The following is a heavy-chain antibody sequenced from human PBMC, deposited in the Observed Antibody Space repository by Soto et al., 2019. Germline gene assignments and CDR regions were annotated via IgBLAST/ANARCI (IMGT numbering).Heavy chain of an antibody. CDR2: ISGSGGST. J-gene: IGHJ5*02. D-gene: IGHD6-19*01. CDR1: GFTFSSYA. CDR3: AKSGRDWYWDWFDP. V-gene: IGHV3-23*01. Sequence: EVQLLESGGGLVQPGGSLRLSCAASGFTFSSYAMSWVRQAPGKGLEWVSAISGSGGSTYYADSVKGRFTISRDNSNNSLDLQINSLRAEDTAVYYCAKSGRDWYWDWFDPGGQGTLVTVSS.